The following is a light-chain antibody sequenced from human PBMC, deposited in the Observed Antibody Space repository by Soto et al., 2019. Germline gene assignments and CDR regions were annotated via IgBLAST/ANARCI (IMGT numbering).Light chain of an antibody. Sequence: DIQLTQSPSFLSASVGDRVTITCRASQGISSYLAWYQQRPGKAPKLLIYAASTLQSGVPSRFSGSGSWTEFTLTISSLQPEDFATYFCQQLNSFPITFGHGTRLEIK. CDR1: QGISSY. CDR2: AAS. CDR3: QQLNSFPIT. J-gene: IGKJ5*01. V-gene: IGKV1-9*01.